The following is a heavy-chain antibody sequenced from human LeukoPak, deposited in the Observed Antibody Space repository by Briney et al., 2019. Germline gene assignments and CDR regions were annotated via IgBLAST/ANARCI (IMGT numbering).Heavy chain of an antibody. CDR1: SYSMSSGYY. CDR3: ARSRASSGNDAFDI. D-gene: IGHD3-10*01. CDR2: IYHSGIT. V-gene: IGHV4-38-2*02. J-gene: IGHJ3*02. Sequence: SETLSLTCTVSSYSMSSGYYWGWIRPPPGKGLEWIGSIYHSGITYYNPSLKSRVTISVDTSKNQFSLKLSSVTAADTAVYYCARSRASSGNDAFDIWGQGTMVTVSS.